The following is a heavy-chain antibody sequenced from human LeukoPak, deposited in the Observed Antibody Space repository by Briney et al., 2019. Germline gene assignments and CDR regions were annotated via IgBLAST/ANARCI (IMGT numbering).Heavy chain of an antibody. V-gene: IGHV3-23*01. CDR1: GFTFSSYA. Sequence: PGGSLRLSCAASGFTFSSYAMSWVRQAPGKGLEWVSAISRDSGTIYYADSVKGRFTISRDNSKNMLYLQMNSLRAEDTAVYYCAKAGDGYLYRADWGQGTLVTVSS. CDR3: AKAGDGYLYRAD. J-gene: IGHJ4*02. D-gene: IGHD5-24*01. CDR2: ISRDSGTI.